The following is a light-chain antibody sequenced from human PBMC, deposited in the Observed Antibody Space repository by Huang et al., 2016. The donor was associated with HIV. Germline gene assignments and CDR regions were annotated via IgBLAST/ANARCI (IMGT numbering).Light chain of an antibody. V-gene: IGKV1-39*01. CDR2: AVS. Sequence: DIQMTQSPFSLSASVGDRVTITCRASQSISSYLNWYQQKPGKAPKILIYAVSTLQSGIPSRFSGSGAGTDFTLTITSLQPEDFATYYCQQTYIIPITFGQGTKLEIK. J-gene: IGKJ2*01. CDR1: QSISSY. CDR3: QQTYIIPIT.